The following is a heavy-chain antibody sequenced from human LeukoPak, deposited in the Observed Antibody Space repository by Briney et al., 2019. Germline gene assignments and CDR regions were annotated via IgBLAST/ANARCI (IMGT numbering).Heavy chain of an antibody. CDR1: GDSVSSNSAA. CDR2: TYYRSKWYN. CDR3: ARADGSSWPAKSRGYYYYGMDV. V-gene: IGHV6-1*01. Sequence: SQTLSLTCAISGDSVSSNSAAWNWIRQSPSRGLEWLGRTYYRSKWYNDYAVSVKSRITINPDTSKNQFSLQLNSVTPEDTAVYYCARADGSSWPAKSRGYYYYGMDVWGQGTTVTVSS. D-gene: IGHD6-13*01. J-gene: IGHJ6*02.